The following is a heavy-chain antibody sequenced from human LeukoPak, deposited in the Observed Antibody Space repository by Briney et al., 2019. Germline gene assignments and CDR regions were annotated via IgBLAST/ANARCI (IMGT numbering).Heavy chain of an antibody. J-gene: IGHJ4*02. CDR1: GYSFTSYW. V-gene: IGHV5-51*01. D-gene: IGHD3-16*01. Sequence: GESLKITCKGSGYSFTSYWIGWVRQMPGKGLEWMGIIYPGDSDTRYSPFFQGQVTLSADKSVSTAYLQWSSLKASDTAIYYCARGGSPGRFDYWGQGTLVTVSS. CDR2: IYPGDSDT. CDR3: ARGGSPGRFDY.